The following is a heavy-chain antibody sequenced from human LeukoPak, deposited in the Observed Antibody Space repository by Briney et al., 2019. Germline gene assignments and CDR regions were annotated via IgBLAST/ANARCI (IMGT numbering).Heavy chain of an antibody. Sequence: AASVKVSCKASGYTFTSYGINWVRQATGQGLEWMAWMNPYSGNTDTALKFLGRVTLTRDMSTSTDYLELSSLRSEDTAVYYCARDNSVRDEAWWFNPWGQGTLVTVSS. CDR3: ARDNSVRDEAWWFNP. V-gene: IGHV1-8*01. CDR1: GYTFTSYG. D-gene: IGHD5-24*01. J-gene: IGHJ5*02. CDR2: MNPYSGNT.